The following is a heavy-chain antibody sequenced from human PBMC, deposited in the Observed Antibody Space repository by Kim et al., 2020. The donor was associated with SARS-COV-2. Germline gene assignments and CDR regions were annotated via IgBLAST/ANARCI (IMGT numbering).Heavy chain of an antibody. J-gene: IGHJ4*02. CDR3: ARGPGRYDYVWGSYLPVY. V-gene: IGHV4-34*01. D-gene: IGHD3-16*02. CDR1: GGSFSGYY. CDR2: INHSGST. Sequence: SETLSLTCAVYGGSFSGYYWSWIRQPPGKGLEWIGEINHSGSTNYNPSLKSRVTISVDTSKNQFSLKLSSVTAADTAVYYCARGPGRYDYVWGSYLPVYWGQGTLVTVSS.